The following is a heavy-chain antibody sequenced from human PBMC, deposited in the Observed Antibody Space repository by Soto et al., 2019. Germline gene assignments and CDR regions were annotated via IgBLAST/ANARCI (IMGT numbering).Heavy chain of an antibody. CDR2: IFHDGST. D-gene: IGHD3-10*01. V-gene: IGHV4-4*02. CDR3: AKPSELRRYFDT. J-gene: IGHJ4*02. Sequence: SETLSLTCTVSGGSITTNDWWTWIRQPPGKGLEWIGEIFHDGSTTYRPSLESRLTMSVDRSKNQFSLNLSSVSAADTALYYCAKPSELRRYFDTCCQ. CDR1: GGSITTNDW.